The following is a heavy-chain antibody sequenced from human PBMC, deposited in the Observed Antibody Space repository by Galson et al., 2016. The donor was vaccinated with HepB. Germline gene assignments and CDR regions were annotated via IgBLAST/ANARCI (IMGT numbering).Heavy chain of an antibody. CDR3: ARVVVPAARWYDYYGMDV. D-gene: IGHD2-2*01. CDR1: GGTFSTYA. CDR2: INHIFGTA. V-gene: IGHV1-69*06. Sequence: SVKVSCKASGGTFSTYAISWVRQAPGQGLEWMGGINHIFGTANYAQKFQGRVTITADKSTSTAYMELSSLRSEDTAVYYCARVVVPAARWYDYYGMDVWGQGTTVTVSS. J-gene: IGHJ6*02.